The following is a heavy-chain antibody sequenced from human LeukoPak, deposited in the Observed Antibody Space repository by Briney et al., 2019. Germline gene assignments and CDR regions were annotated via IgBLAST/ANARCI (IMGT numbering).Heavy chain of an antibody. J-gene: IGHJ4*02. CDR1: GDSISSYY. CDR2: IYYSGST. Sequence: SETLSLTCTVSGDSISSYYWSWIRQPPGKGLEWIGYIYYSGSTNYNPSLKSRVTISVDPSKNQVSLKLSSVTAADTAVYYCARDVYGGDSFWGQGTLVTVSS. D-gene: IGHD4-23*01. CDR3: ARDVYGGDSF. V-gene: IGHV4-59*01.